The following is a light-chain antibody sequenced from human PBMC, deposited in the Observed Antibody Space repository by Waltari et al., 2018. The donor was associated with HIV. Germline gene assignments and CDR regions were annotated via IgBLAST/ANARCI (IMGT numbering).Light chain of an antibody. V-gene: IGLV3-21*02. CDR1: NIGSKR. J-gene: IGLJ2*01. CDR2: DDR. Sequence: SYVLTQPPSSVAPGQTARMTCGGNNIGSKRLHWYQQKPGQAPVLVVYDDRDRPSGIPERFSGSNFGNTATLTITRVEAGDEADYYCQVWESSTDDHQVVFGGGTKLTVL. CDR3: QVWESSTDDHQVV.